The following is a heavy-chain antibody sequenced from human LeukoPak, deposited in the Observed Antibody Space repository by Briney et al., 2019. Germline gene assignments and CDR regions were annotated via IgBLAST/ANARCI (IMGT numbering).Heavy chain of an antibody. CDR1: GGSISSFY. CDR2: ISYSGGV. J-gene: IGHJ5*02. D-gene: IGHD3-10*01. V-gene: IGHV4-59*08. Sequence: SETLSLTCTVSGGSISSFYWSWIRQPPEKGLEWIGYISYSGGVTYSPSLKPPVTISLDTSKNQVSLKLSSVTAADTAMYYCVRVHYSSGSLSSWFDPWGRGILVTVSS. CDR3: VRVHYSSGSLSSWFDP.